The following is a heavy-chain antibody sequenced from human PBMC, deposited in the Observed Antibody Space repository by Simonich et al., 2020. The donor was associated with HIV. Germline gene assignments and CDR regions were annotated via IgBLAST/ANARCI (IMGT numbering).Heavy chain of an antibody. CDR2: IYHSGRP. CDR1: GYSISSGYY. V-gene: IGHV4-38-2*01. D-gene: IGHD3-16*02. Sequence: QVQLQESGPGLVKPSETLSLTCAVSGYSISSGYYWGWIRQPPGKGLEWIGSIYHSGRPYHNPSLKSRVTISGDTSKNQFSLKLSSVTAADTAVYYCARMAGGSYRSFDYWGQGTLVTVSS. J-gene: IGHJ4*02. CDR3: ARMAGGSYRSFDY.